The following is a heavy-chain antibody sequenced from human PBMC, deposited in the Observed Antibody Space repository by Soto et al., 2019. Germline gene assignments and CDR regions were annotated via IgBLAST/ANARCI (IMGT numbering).Heavy chain of an antibody. J-gene: IGHJ4*02. Sequence: GESLKISCKGSGYSFTSYWIGWVRQMPGKGLEWMGIIYPGDSDTRYSPSFQGQVTISADKSINTAYLQWSSLKASDTAMYYCARDYCRGTTFSEFDYSGQATHLTVSS. V-gene: IGHV5-51*01. CDR1: GYSFTSYW. CDR2: IYPGDSDT. D-gene: IGHD2-2*01. CDR3: ARDYCRGTTFSEFDY.